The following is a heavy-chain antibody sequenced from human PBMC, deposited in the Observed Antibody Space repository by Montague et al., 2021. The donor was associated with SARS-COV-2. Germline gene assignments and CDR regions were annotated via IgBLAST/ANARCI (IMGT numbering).Heavy chain of an antibody. CDR3: CRGRPVRGTLRHFEWLTAGATDI. D-gene: IGHD5-12*01. CDR2: ITDEEKT. CDR1: RGSFSGFF. Sequence: SETLSLTRAVYRGSFSGFFWTWIRKAPGKGLEWIGEITDEEKTNYSPSLKARVAMSVDKSKNQISLALRSVTAADTAVSYCCRGRPVRGTLRHFEWLTAGATDIWGQGTLVTVSS. J-gene: IGHJ3*02. V-gene: IGHV4-34*01.